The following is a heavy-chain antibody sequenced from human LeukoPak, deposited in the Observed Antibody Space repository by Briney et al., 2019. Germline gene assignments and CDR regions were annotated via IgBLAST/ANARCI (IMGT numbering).Heavy chain of an antibody. J-gene: IGHJ4*02. V-gene: IGHV3-30*18. CDR2: ISYDATNT. D-gene: IGHD3-22*01. CDR3: AKAYHTDSSGYVDY. Sequence: SGGSLRLSCAVSGFSFSSYGMHWVRQAPGKGLEWLAVISYDATNTYYADSVKGRFTISRDISKSTLYLQMNSLRAEDTAVYYCAKAYHTDSSGYVDYWGKGTLVTVSS. CDR1: GFSFSSYG.